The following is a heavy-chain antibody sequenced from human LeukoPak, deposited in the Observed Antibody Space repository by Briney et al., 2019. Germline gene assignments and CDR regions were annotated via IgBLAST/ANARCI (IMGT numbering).Heavy chain of an antibody. CDR2: INPYSGGT. J-gene: IGHJ4*02. CDR3: AKVRSLLSSYYPAA. V-gene: IGHV1-2*02. D-gene: IGHD3-10*01. Sequence: ASVKVSCKTSGYTFTDYYIHWVRQVPGQGPEWMGWINPYSGGTNYSQRFRGRVTMTRDTSITTAYLDLNSLTSDDTAIYYCAKVRSLLSSYYPAAWGQGTLFTVS. CDR1: GYTFTDYY.